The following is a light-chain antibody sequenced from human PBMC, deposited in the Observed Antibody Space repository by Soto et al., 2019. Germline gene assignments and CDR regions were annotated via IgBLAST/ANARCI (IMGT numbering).Light chain of an antibody. CDR1: QSISSY. Sequence: DIQMTQSPSSLSASVGDRVTITCRASQSISSYLNWYQQKPGKAPKLLIYAASSLQSGAPSRFSGRGSGTDLPLSISSLQPEDFSTYNCQQSYSTPPWTFGQGTKVEIK. CDR2: AAS. J-gene: IGKJ1*01. CDR3: QQSYSTPPWT. V-gene: IGKV1-39*01.